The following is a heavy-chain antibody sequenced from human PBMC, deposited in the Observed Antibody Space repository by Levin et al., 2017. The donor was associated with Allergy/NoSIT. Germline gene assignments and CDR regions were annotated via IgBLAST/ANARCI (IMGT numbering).Heavy chain of an antibody. J-gene: IGHJ4*02. V-gene: IGHV3-7*01. CDR1: GFTFRTFW. CDR2: IKQDGSDK. CDR3: ARDHDGEDEYFDF. Sequence: AASVKVSCAASGFTFRTFWMSWVRQAPGKGPEWVANIKQDGSDKYYVDSVEGRFTVSRDNAKNSLYLQMNSLRVEDTAVYYCARDHDGEDEYFDFWGQGTLVTVSS. D-gene: IGHD3-10*01.